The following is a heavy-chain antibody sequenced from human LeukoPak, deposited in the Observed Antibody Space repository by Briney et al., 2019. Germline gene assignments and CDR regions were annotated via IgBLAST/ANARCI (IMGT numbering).Heavy chain of an antibody. CDR1: GGSISYYY. J-gene: IGHJ4*02. V-gene: IGHV4-4*07. CDR3: ARAVGYFDWLPLFDY. CDR2: IYTSGRT. Sequence: SETLSLTCTVSGGSISYYYWNWIRQPAGKGLEWIGRIYTSGRTYYNPSLKSRVSMSVDTSKNQFSLKLSSVTAADTAVYYCARAVGYFDWLPLFDYWGQGTLVTVSS. D-gene: IGHD3-9*01.